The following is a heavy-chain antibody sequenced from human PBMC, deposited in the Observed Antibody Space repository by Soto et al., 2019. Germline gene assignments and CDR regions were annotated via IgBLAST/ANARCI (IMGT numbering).Heavy chain of an antibody. D-gene: IGHD4-17*01. CDR2: IHTIGNT. CDR3: ARSYYGGISPAYYRMDV. CDR1: CGSMGSYF. J-gene: IGHJ6*02. Sequence: KASETLSLTSTVSCGSMGSYFYKCIRHPAGKGREWIGRIHTIGNTNYNQSLKSRITRSLDTSKSQLSLKLTSVTAADTARYYCARSYYGGISPAYYRMDVWGQGTTVTVSS. V-gene: IGHV4-4*07.